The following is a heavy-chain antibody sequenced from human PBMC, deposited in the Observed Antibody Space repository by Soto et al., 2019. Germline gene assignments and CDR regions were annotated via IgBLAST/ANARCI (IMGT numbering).Heavy chain of an antibody. Sequence: GGSLRLSCAASGFTFSSYSMNWVRQAPGKGLEWVSSIGSSSSYIYYADSVNGRFTISRDNAKNSLYLQMNSLRAEDTAMFYCARATLTYDILTGYSPGAFDIWGQGTMVTVSS. J-gene: IGHJ3*02. CDR3: ARATLTYDILTGYSPGAFDI. CDR2: IGSSSSYI. D-gene: IGHD3-9*01. CDR1: GFTFSSYS. V-gene: IGHV3-21*01.